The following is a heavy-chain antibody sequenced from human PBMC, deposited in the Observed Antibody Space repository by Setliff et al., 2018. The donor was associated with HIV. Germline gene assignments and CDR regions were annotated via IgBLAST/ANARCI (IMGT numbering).Heavy chain of an antibody. V-gene: IGHV4-61*09. D-gene: IGHD6-19*01. CDR1: GGSISSGSYY. CDR2: IYTTGST. CDR3: VRDLDYSRGRSDAFDI. J-gene: IGHJ3*02. Sequence: PSETLSLTCTVSGGSISSGSYYWTWIRQPAGKGLEWIGHIYTTGSTNYNPSLTSRLTISLDTSRNQFSLKLTSVTAADTAVYYCVRDLDYSRGRSDAFDIWGQGTMVTVS.